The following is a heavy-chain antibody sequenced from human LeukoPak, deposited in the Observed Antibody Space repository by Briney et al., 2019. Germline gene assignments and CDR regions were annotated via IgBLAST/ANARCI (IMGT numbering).Heavy chain of an antibody. CDR1: GYTFTSYY. J-gene: IGHJ4*02. CDR3: ARDKGSYGSGSPLYYFDY. V-gene: IGHV1-46*01. CDR2: INPSGGST. Sequence: GASVKVSCKASGYTFTSYYMHWVRQAPGQGLEWMGIINPSGGSTSYAQKFQGRVTMTRDMSTSTVYVELSSLRSEDTAVYYCARDKGSYGSGSPLYYFDYWGQGTLVTVSS. D-gene: IGHD3-10*01.